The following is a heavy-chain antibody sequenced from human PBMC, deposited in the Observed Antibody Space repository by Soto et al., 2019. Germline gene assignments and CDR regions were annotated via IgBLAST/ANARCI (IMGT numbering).Heavy chain of an antibody. CDR1: GYTFTSYG. Sequence: GASVKVSCKASGYTFTSYGISWVRQAPGQGLKWMGWNSAYNGNTNDAQKLQGRVTMTTDTSTCTAYMELRSLRSDDTAVYYCARRGAVAGTYMFDPWGQGTLVTVSS. J-gene: IGHJ5*02. D-gene: IGHD6-19*01. CDR2: NSAYNGNT. V-gene: IGHV1-18*04. CDR3: ARRGAVAGTYMFDP.